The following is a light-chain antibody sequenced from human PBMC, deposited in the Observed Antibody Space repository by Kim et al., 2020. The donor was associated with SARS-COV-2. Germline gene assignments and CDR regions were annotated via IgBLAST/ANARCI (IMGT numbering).Light chain of an antibody. CDR1: RLGEKF. J-gene: IGLJ2*01. Sequence: SYELTQPPSVSVSPGQTASIPCSGYRLGEKFASWYQQMPGQSPILVIYQDTQRAPGIPERFSGSNSGDTATLTIAGTQAMDAAHYYCQTWGTSVVFGGGT. CDR3: QTWGTSVV. V-gene: IGLV3-1*01. CDR2: QDT.